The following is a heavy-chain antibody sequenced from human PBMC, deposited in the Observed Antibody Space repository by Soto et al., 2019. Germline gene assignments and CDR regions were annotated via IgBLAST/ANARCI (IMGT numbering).Heavy chain of an antibody. J-gene: IGHJ4*02. V-gene: IGHV4-59*01. D-gene: IGHD4-17*01. CDR2: IYHSGST. Sequence: PSETLSLTCTVSGGSLSDYYWSWIRQPPGKGLEWIGQIYHSGSTNYNPSLKSRVTISIDTSKNQFSLKLSSVTAADTAVYYCGRHTETTLFFDYWGQGILVTVSS. CDR1: GGSLSDYY. CDR3: GRHTETTLFFDY.